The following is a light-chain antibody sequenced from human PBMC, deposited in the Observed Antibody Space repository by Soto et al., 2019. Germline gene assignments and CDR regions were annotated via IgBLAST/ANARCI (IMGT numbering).Light chain of an antibody. CDR2: DVS. CDR1: QSVSSN. CDR3: QQYNNWPLT. V-gene: IGKV3D-15*01. Sequence: EIVMTQSPATLSVSPGERATLSCWASQSVSSNLAWYQQKPGQAPRLLIYDVSTRATGIPTRFSGSGSGTESTLTISSLQSEDFAAYYCQQYNNWPLTFGGGTKVEIK. J-gene: IGKJ4*01.